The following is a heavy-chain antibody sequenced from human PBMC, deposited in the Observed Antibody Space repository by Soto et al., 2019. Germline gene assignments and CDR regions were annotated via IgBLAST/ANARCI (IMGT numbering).Heavy chain of an antibody. CDR2: ISAYNGNT. V-gene: IGHV1-18*01. CDR3: ARSRTGTTPGHLLDI. D-gene: IGHD1-1*01. J-gene: IGHJ3*02. CDR1: GYTSTSYG. Sequence: QVQLVQSGAEVKKPGASAKVSCKASGYTSTSYGISWVRQAPGQGLEWMGWISAYNGNTNYAQKLQGRVTMTTDTSTSTAYMELRSLRSDDTAVYYCARSRTGTTPGHLLDIWGQGTMVTVSS.